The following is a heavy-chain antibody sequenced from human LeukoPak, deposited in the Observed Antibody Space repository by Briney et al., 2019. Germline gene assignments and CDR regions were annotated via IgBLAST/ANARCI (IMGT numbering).Heavy chain of an antibody. J-gene: IGHJ4*02. CDR3: TSLHDGYLEVFDY. Sequence: GGSLKLSCAASGFTFSGSAMHWVRQASGKGLEWVGRIRSKANSYATAYAASVKGSITISRDDSKNTAYLQMNSLKTEDTAGDYCTSLHDGYLEVFDYWGQGTLVTVSS. CDR1: GFTFSGSA. D-gene: IGHD5-18*01. V-gene: IGHV3-73*01. CDR2: IRSKANSYAT.